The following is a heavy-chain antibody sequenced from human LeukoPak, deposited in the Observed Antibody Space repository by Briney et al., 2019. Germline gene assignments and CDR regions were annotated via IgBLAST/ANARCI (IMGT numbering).Heavy chain of an antibody. Sequence: SETLSLTCTVSGYSISSGYYWGWIRQPPGKGLEWIGSIYHSGSTYYNPSLKSRVTISVDTSKNQFSLKLSSVTAADTAVYYCARDTYNYGSSAYYFDYWGQGTLVTVSS. J-gene: IGHJ4*02. CDR2: IYHSGST. CDR1: GYSISSGYY. CDR3: ARDTYNYGSSAYYFDY. V-gene: IGHV4-38-2*02. D-gene: IGHD5-18*01.